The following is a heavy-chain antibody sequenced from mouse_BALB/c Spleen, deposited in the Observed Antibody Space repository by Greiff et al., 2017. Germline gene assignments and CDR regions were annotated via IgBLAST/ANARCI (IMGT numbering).Heavy chain of an antibody. D-gene: IGHD2-1*01. V-gene: IGHV14-1*02. CDR1: GFNIKDYY. J-gene: IGHJ3*01. CDR3: ASYGNFFAY. Sequence: VQLQQSGAELVKPGASVKLSCTASGFNIKDYYMHWVKQRPEQGLEWIGWIDPENGNTIYDPKFQGKASITADTSSNTAYLQLSSLTSEDTAVYYCASYGNFFAYWGQGTLVTVSA. CDR2: IDPENGNT.